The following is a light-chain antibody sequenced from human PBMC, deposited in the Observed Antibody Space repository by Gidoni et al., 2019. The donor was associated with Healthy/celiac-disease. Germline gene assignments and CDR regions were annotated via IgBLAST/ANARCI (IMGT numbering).Light chain of an antibody. CDR1: QSVSSY. CDR3: QQRSNLIT. CDR2: DAS. V-gene: IGKV3-11*01. Sequence: DMVLTQSPATLSLSPGDRATRSCRASQSVSSYLAWYQQKPCQAPRLLIYDASNRATGIPARFSGSGSGTDFTLTISSLEPEDFAVYYCQQRSNLITFXQXTRLEIK. J-gene: IGKJ5*01.